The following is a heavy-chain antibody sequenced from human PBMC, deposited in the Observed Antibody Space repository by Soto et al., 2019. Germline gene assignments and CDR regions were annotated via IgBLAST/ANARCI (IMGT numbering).Heavy chain of an antibody. CDR1: GFTFSSYA. D-gene: IGHD6-19*01. CDR2: ISYDGSNK. CDR3: ARVGQWLSIDY. V-gene: IGHV3-30-3*01. Sequence: QVQLVESGGGVVQPGRSLRLSCAASGFTFSSYAMHWVRQAPGKGLEWVAVISYDGSNKYYEDSVKGRFTISRDNSKNTLYLQMNSLRAEDRVVYYCARVGQWLSIDYWGRGTLVTV. J-gene: IGHJ4*02.